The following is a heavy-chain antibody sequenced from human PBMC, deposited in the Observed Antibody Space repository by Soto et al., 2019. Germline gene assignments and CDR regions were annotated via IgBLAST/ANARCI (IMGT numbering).Heavy chain of an antibody. J-gene: IGHJ5*02. V-gene: IGHV1-69*01. CDR1: GGTFSSYA. Sequence: QVQLVQSGAEVKKPGSSVKVSCKASGGTFSSYAISWVRQAPGQGLEWMGGIIPIFGTANYAQKFQGRVTITEDESTSTAYMELSSLRSEDTAVYYCARAARDIVVVVAATNSWFDPWGQGTLVTVSS. D-gene: IGHD2-15*01. CDR3: ARAARDIVVVVAATNSWFDP. CDR2: IIPIFGTA.